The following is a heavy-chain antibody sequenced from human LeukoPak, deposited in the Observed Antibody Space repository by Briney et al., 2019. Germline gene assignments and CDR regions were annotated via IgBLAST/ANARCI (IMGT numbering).Heavy chain of an antibody. V-gene: IGHV3-74*01. Sequence: GGSLRLSCAASGFTFSSYWMHWVRQAPGKGLVWVSRIKSDGSTNYADSAKGRFTISRDNAKNTVSLQMNSLRAEDTGVYYCARAPSEIGGYYPEYFRHWGQGDPFSVSS. CDR1: GFTFSSYW. J-gene: IGHJ1*01. CDR3: ARAPSEIGGYYPEYFRH. CDR2: IKSDGST. D-gene: IGHD3-22*01.